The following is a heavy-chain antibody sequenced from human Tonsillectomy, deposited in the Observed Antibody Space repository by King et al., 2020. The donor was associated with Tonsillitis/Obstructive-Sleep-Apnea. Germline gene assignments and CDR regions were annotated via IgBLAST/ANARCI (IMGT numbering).Heavy chain of an antibody. D-gene: IGHD3-3*01. CDR1: GGSFSGYY. J-gene: IGHJ5*02. CDR3: ARGHLTRGEFLEWLCNWFDP. V-gene: IGHV4-34*01. Sequence: VQLQQWGAGLLKPSETLSLTCAVYGGSFSGYYWSWIRQPPGKGLEWIGEINHSGSTNYNPSLKSRVTISVDTSKNQFSLKLSSVTAADTAVYYCARGHLTRGEFLEWLCNWFDPWGQGTLVTVSS. CDR2: INHSGST.